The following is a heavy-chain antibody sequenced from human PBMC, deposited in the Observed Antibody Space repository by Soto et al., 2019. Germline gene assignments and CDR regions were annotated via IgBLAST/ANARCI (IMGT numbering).Heavy chain of an antibody. J-gene: IGHJ4*02. V-gene: IGHV4-4*02. CDR1: GGSISSSNW. Sequence: QVQLQESGPGLVKPSGTLSLTCAVSGGSISSSNWWSWVRQPPGKGLEWIGEIYHSGSTNYNPSLKSRVTLSVDKSKNQFSLKLSSVTAADTAVYYCARVHLAVAAAYYFDYWGQGTLVTVSS. CDR3: ARVHLAVAAAYYFDY. CDR2: IYHSGST. D-gene: IGHD6-19*01.